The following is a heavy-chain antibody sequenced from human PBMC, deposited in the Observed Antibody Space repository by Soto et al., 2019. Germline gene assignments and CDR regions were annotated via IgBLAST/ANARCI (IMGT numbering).Heavy chain of an antibody. CDR1: GFTFSSYW. CDR3: ARVLKSSGWDNDVFDI. V-gene: IGHV3-74*03. J-gene: IGHJ3*02. D-gene: IGHD6-19*01. Sequence: GVLRLSCAASGFTFSSYWMHWVRQAPGKGLVWVSRIDTYGSATKYADSVEGRFTISRDNAKNTLYLQMNSLRAEDTAVYYCARVLKSSGWDNDVFDIWGQGTMVTVSS. CDR2: IDTYGSAT.